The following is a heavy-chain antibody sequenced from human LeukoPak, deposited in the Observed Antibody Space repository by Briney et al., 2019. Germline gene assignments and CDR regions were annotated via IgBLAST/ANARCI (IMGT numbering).Heavy chain of an antibody. CDR1: GFTVNSNY. CDR2: IYSGGST. D-gene: IGHD2-2*01. V-gene: IGHV3-53*01. CDR3: AKDICSSTSCYGDY. J-gene: IGHJ4*02. Sequence: GGSLRLSCAASGFTVNSNYMNWVRQAPGKGLEWVSVIYSGGSTYYADSVKGRFTISRDNSKNTLYLQMNSLRAEDTAVYYCAKDICSSTSCYGDYWGQGTLVTVSS.